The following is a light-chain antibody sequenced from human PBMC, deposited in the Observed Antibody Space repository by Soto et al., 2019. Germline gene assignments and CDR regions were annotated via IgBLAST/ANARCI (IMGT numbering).Light chain of an antibody. CDR3: QSYDATNQV. CDR1: SGSIASKY. J-gene: IGLJ3*02. Sequence: NFMLTQPHSVSESPGKTVIISCTRSSGSIASKYVQWYQQRPGSSPTTVIYEDNQRPSGVPERFSGSIDSSSNSASLTISGLETEDEADYYCQSYDATNQVFGGGTKLTVL. V-gene: IGLV6-57*01. CDR2: EDN.